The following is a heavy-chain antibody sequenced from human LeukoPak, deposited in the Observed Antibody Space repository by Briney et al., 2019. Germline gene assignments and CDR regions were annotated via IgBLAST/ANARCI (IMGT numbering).Heavy chain of an antibody. CDR3: ARSGDWGVIFDC. Sequence: GGSLRLSCAASGFTSCGDSMSWVGQAPGKGLKWVSYISSSSNTVDYAYSVKGRFTISRDNAKNSMYLQMSSLRAEDTAVYYCARSGDWGVIFDCWGQGTLVTVSS. V-gene: IGHV3-48*01. CDR1: GFTSCGDS. D-gene: IGHD2-21*02. CDR2: ISSSSNTV. J-gene: IGHJ4*02.